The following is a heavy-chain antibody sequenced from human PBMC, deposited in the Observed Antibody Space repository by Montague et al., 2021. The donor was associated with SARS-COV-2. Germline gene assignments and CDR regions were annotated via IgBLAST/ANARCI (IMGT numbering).Heavy chain of an antibody. CDR2: IFHSGTI. J-gene: IGHJ6*02. Sequence: SETLSLTCRVSGDSISTSTWCTWVRQTPGRGLEWFGEIFHSGTINYNPSLKSRVSISVDKSNNQFSLRLSSLIAADTAVYYCATLARRTAAGTRDYFGLDVWGQGTTVVVSS. V-gene: IGHV4-4*02. D-gene: IGHD6-13*01. CDR1: GDSISTSTW. CDR3: ATLARRTAAGTRDYFGLDV.